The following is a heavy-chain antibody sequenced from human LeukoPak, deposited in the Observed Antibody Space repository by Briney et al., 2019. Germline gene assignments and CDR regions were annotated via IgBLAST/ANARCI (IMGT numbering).Heavy chain of an antibody. Sequence: SSVKVSCKASGRTFSSYAISWVRQAPGQGLEWMGGIIPIFGTANYAQKFQGRVTITADESTSTAYMELSSLRSEDTAVYYCARADCSSSSCYTPFEYWGEGTLVTVSS. CDR1: GRTFSSYA. D-gene: IGHD2-2*02. J-gene: IGHJ4*02. CDR2: IIPIFGTA. CDR3: ARADCSSSSCYTPFEY. V-gene: IGHV1-69*01.